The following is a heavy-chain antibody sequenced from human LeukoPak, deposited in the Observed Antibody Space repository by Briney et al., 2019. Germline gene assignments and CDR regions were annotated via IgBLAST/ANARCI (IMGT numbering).Heavy chain of an antibody. V-gene: IGHV4-39*01. Sequence: SETLSLTCTVSGGSISSSSYYWGWIRQPPGKGLEWIGSIYYSGSTYYNPSLKSRVTISVDTSKNQFSLKLSSVTAADTAVYYCARQSGGDSTLDYWGQGTLVTVSS. D-gene: IGHD3-10*01. CDR3: ARQSGGDSTLDY. CDR1: GGSISSSSYY. J-gene: IGHJ4*02. CDR2: IYYSGST.